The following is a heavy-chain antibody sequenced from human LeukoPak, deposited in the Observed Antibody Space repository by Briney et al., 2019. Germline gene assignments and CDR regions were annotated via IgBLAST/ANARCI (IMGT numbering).Heavy chain of an antibody. D-gene: IGHD3-9*01. CDR2: ISGSGGST. CDR3: AKDCDILTGYFYFDY. Sequence: GGSLRLSCAASGLTFSSYAMSWVRQAPGKGLEWVSAISGSGGSTYYADSVKGRFTISRDNSKNTLYLQMNSLRAEDTAVYYCAKDCDILTGYFYFDYWGQGTLVTVSS. J-gene: IGHJ4*02. CDR1: GLTFSSYA. V-gene: IGHV3-23*01.